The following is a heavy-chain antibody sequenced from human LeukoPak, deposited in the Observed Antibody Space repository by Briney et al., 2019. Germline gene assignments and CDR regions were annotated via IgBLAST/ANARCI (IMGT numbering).Heavy chain of an antibody. CDR2: INPNSGGT. J-gene: IGHJ3*02. D-gene: IGHD5-24*01. CDR3: AREMATIDAFDI. Sequence: ASVKVSCKASGYTFTGYYMHWVRQAPGQGLEWMGWINPNSGGTNYAQKFQGRVTMTRDTSISTAYMELSRLRSDDTAVYYCAREMATIDAFDIWGQGTMATVSS. V-gene: IGHV1-2*02. CDR1: GYTFTGYY.